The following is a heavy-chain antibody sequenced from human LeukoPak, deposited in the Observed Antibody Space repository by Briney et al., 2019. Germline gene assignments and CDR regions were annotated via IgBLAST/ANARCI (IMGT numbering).Heavy chain of an antibody. Sequence: GGSLRLSCAASGFNFNTYWMSWVRQAPGKGLEWVANIKQDGSEKFYVDSMKGRFTISRDNSKNSLYLQMNSLRAEDTAVYYCARGNDDSSGYYFNYYYYYMDVWGKGTTVTISS. J-gene: IGHJ6*03. CDR2: IKQDGSEK. D-gene: IGHD3-22*01. CDR1: GFNFNTYW. CDR3: ARGNDDSSGYYFNYYYYYMDV. V-gene: IGHV3-7*03.